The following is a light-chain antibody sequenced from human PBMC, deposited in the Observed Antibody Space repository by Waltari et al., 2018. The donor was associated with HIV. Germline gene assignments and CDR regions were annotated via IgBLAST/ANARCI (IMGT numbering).Light chain of an antibody. Sequence: HSVLTQPRAASAAPRQRITISCSGRHSNFDSTDEDRYQQHPGTAPKVFIYRNSQRPSGVPDRFSGSKSGTSASLTISGLRSGDEADYYCASWDDSLNAFVFGTGTKLTVL. CDR2: RNS. J-gene: IGLJ1*01. V-gene: IGLV1-47*01. CDR1: HSNFDSTD. CDR3: ASWDDSLNAFV.